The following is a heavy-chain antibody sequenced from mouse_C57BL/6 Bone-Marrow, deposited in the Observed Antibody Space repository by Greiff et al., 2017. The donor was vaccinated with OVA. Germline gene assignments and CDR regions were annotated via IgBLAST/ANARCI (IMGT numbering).Heavy chain of an antibody. D-gene: IGHD2-1*01. Sequence: EVQRVESGEGLVKPGGSLKLSCAASGFTFSSYAMSWVRQTPEKRLEWVAYISSGGDYIYYADTVKGRFTISRDNARNTLYLQMSSLKSEDTAMYYCTRHLLWSYYFDYWGQGTTLTVSS. CDR1: GFTFSSYA. J-gene: IGHJ2*01. CDR2: ISSGGDYI. CDR3: TRHLLWSYYFDY. V-gene: IGHV5-9-1*02.